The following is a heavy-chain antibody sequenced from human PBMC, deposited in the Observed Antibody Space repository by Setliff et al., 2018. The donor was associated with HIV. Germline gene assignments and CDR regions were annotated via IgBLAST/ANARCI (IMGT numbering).Heavy chain of an antibody. CDR1: GYSISSGYY. V-gene: IGHV4-38-2*01. CDR3: ASGLRYYDSSGYYLH. D-gene: IGHD3-22*01. J-gene: IGHJ4*02. CDR2: IYHSGST. Sequence: PSETLSLTCAVSGYSISSGYYWGWIRQPPGKGLEWIGSIYHSGSTYYNPSLKSRVTISVDTSKNQFSLKLSSVTAADTAVYYCASGLRYYDSSGYYLHWGQGTLVTVSS.